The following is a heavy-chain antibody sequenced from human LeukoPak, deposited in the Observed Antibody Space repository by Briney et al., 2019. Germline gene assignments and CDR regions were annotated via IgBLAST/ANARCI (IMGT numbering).Heavy chain of an antibody. V-gene: IGHV4-39*01. CDR2: TYYSGST. CDR3: ARLYYYGSGSYDY. J-gene: IGHJ4*02. Sequence: PSETLSLTCTVSGGSISSSSYYWGWIRQPPGKGLEWIGSTYYSGSTYYNPSLKSRVTISVDTSKNQFSLKLSSVTAADTAVYYCARLYYYGSGSYDYWGQGTLVTVSS. CDR1: GGSISSSSYY. D-gene: IGHD3-10*01.